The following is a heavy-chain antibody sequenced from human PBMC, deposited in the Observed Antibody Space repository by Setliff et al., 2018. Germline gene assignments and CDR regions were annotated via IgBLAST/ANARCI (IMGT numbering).Heavy chain of an antibody. J-gene: IGHJ4*02. V-gene: IGHV4-4*08. CDR2: VYSTGTT. Sequence: LSLTCNVSGGSMRSHYWNWIRQPPGKGPEWTGYVYSTGTTTYNPLLKSRATMSVDTSRKNFSLRLTSVTAADTAVYYCARGGSTIASRPDLVYFDSWGRGALVTVSS. D-gene: IGHD6-6*01. CDR3: ARGGSTIASRPDLVYFDS. CDR1: GGSMRSHY.